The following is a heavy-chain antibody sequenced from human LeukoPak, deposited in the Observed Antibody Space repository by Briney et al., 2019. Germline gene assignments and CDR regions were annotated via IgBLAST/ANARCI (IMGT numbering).Heavy chain of an antibody. D-gene: IGHD2-2*01. J-gene: IGHJ4*02. V-gene: IGHV3-23*01. CDR1: GFTFSSYA. CDR2: IGSSGTTT. Sequence: GGSLRLSCAASGFTFSSYAMSWVCQAPGKGLEWVSSIGSSGTTTYYADTVKGRFTISRDNSKNTLYLQMNSLRAEDTAVYYCAKDRPCTTCSPSDYWGQGTLVTVSS. CDR3: AKDRPCTTCSPSDY.